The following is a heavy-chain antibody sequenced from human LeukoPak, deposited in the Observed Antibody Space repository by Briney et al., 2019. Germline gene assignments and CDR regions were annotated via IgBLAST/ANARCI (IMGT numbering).Heavy chain of an antibody. CDR2: ISWNSGSI. D-gene: IGHD6-13*01. CDR1: GFTFDDYA. Sequence: PGGSLRLSCAASGFTFDDYAMHWVRQAPGKGLEWVSGISWNSGSIGYADSVKGRFTISRDNAKNSLYLQMNSLRAEDTALYYCARGGRGSSWYEKWGQGTLVAVSS. V-gene: IGHV3-9*01. J-gene: IGHJ4*02. CDR3: ARGGRGSSWYEK.